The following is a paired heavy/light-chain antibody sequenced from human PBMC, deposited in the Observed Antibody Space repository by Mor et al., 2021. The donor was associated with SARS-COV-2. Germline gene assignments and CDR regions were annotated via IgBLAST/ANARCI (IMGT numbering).Light chain of an antibody. CDR2: ATS. Sequence: DIQMTQSPSSLSASVGDRVTITCRASQSISTYLNWYQQKPGKAPNLLIYATSDLQGGVPSRFSGSGSGTDFTLTISSLQPEDFATYYCQQSYNAPFTFGPGTKVDIK. CDR3: QQSYNAPFT. J-gene: IGKJ3*01. CDR1: QSISTY. V-gene: IGKV1-39*01.
Heavy chain of an antibody. CDR3: AKGGNDQYYYGMDV. J-gene: IGHJ6*02. CDR2: ISGSAGNT. CDR1: GFTFIRYA. Sequence: EVQLVESGGGLVQPGGSLRLSCAASGFTFIRYAMSWARQAPGKGLEWVSSISGSAGNTYYADSVKGRFTISRDNSKNTLYLQMNSLRADDTAVYFCAKGGNDQYYYGMDVWGQGTTVTVSS. V-gene: IGHV3-23*04. D-gene: IGHD2-2*01.